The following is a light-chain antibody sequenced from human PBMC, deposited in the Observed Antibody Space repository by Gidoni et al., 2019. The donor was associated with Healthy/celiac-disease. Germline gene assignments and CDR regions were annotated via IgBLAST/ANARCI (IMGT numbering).Light chain of an antibody. J-gene: IGLJ2*01. CDR2: QDS. V-gene: IGLV3-1*01. Sequence: SYELTQPPSVSVSPGKTASITCSVDKLGEKYACWYQQKPGQSPVLVSYQDSKRPSGIPERFSGSNSGNTATLTISGTQAMDEADYYCQAWDSSTVVFGGGTKLTVL. CDR1: KLGEKY. CDR3: QAWDSSTVV.